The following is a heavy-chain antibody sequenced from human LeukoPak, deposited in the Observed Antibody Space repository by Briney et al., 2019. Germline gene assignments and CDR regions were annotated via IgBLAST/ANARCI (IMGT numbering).Heavy chain of an antibody. Sequence: GGSLRLSCAASGFTFNSFAMNWVRQAPGKGLEWVAFIRYDGSNKYYADSVKGRFTISRDNSKNTLYLQMNSLRAEDTAVYYCAKGGGYSYGSNAFDIWGQGTMVTVSS. D-gene: IGHD5-18*01. CDR2: IRYDGSNK. J-gene: IGHJ3*02. V-gene: IGHV3-30*02. CDR1: GFTFNSFA. CDR3: AKGGGYSYGSNAFDI.